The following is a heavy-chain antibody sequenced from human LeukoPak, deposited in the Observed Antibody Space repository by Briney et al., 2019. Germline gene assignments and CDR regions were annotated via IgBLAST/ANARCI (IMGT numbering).Heavy chain of an antibody. D-gene: IGHD2-2*01. CDR3: ASASSSTSCYEGPRFDY. CDR2: IYYSGYT. CDR1: GGSISSYY. Sequence: SETLSLTCTVSGGSISSYYWSWIRQPPGKGLEWIGYIYYSGYTSYNPSLESRVTIAVGTSKNQFSLKLTSVTAADTAVYFCASASSSTSCYEGPRFDYWGQGTLVTVSS. V-gene: IGHV4-59*01. J-gene: IGHJ4*02.